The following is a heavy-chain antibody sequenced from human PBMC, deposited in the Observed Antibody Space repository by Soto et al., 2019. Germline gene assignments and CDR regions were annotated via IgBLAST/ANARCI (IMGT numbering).Heavy chain of an antibody. J-gene: IGHJ3*02. Sequence: GGSLRLSCAASVFTVSSNYMSWVRQAPGKGLEWVSVIYSGGSTYYADSVKGRFTISRDNSKNTLYLQMNSLRAGDTAVYYCAREGGEAVAGTGAFDIWGQGTMVTVSS. CDR2: IYSGGST. D-gene: IGHD6-19*01. CDR3: AREGGEAVAGTGAFDI. V-gene: IGHV3-53*01. CDR1: VFTVSSNY.